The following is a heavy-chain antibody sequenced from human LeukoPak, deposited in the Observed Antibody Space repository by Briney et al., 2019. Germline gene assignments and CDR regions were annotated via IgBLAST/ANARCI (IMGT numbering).Heavy chain of an antibody. CDR2: INPSGGST. CDR3: ARDFDGYSISPYFDY. D-gene: IGHD5-24*01. V-gene: IGHV1-46*01. CDR1: GYTFTIYY. J-gene: IGHJ4*02. Sequence: ASVKVSCKASGYTFTIYYMHWVRKAPGQGLEWMGIINPSGGSTSYAQKFQGRVTMTRDTSTSTVYMELSSLRSEDTAVYYCARDFDGYSISPYFDYWGQGTLVTVSS.